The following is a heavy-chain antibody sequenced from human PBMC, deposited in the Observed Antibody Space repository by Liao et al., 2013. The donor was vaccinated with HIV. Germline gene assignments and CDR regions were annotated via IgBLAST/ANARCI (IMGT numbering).Heavy chain of an antibody. V-gene: IGHV4-34*01. Sequence: QVQLQQWGAGLLKPSETLSLTCAVYGGSFSGYYWSWIRQPPGKGLEWIGEINHSGSTYYNPSLKSRVTISVDTSKNQFSLKLSSVTAADTAVYYCARDETAAGYYYYYYMDVWGKGTTVTVSS. J-gene: IGHJ6*03. D-gene: IGHD6-13*01. CDR3: ARDETAAGYYYYYYMDV. CDR2: INHSGST. CDR1: GGSFSGYY.